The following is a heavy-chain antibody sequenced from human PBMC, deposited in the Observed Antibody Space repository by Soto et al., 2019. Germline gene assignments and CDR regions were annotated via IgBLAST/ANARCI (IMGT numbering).Heavy chain of an antibody. CDR3: ARGGGYCSSTSCYKGGRYYYYYYMDV. D-gene: IGHD2-2*02. Sequence: QVQLVQSGAEVKKPGASVKVSCKASGYTFTSYDINWVRQATGQGLEWMGWMNPNSGNTGYAQKFQGRVTMTRNTSISTAYMELSSLRSEDTAVYYCARGGGYCSSTSCYKGGRYYYYYYMDVWGKGTTVTVSS. CDR2: MNPNSGNT. CDR1: GYTFTSYD. J-gene: IGHJ6*03. V-gene: IGHV1-8*01.